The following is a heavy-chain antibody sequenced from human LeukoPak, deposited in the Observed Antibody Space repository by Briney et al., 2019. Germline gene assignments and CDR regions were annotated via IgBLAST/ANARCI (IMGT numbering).Heavy chain of an antibody. D-gene: IGHD2-15*01. CDR3: ARLLISGRYFDL. CDR2: IYYSGST. V-gene: IGHV4-31*03. Sequence: MASQTLSLTCTVSGGSISSGGYYWSWIRQHPGKGLEWIGYIYYSGSTYYNPSLESRVTISVDTSKNHLSLKLSSVTAADTAVYYCARLLISGRYFDLWGRGTLVTVSS. CDR1: GGSISSGGYY. J-gene: IGHJ2*01.